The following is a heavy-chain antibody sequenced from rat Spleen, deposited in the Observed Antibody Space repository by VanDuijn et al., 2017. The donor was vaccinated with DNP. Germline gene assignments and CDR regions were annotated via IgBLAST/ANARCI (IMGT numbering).Heavy chain of an antibody. V-gene: IGHV5-22*01. J-gene: IGHJ3*01. CDR2: IGSAAYAP. Sequence: EVQLVESGGGLVQPGRSLKLSCAASGFTFSAYYMAWVRQPPAKGLEWVAYIGSAAYAPYYGDSVKGRFTISRDNAENTVYLQMNSLRSEDTATYYCAKGLGVPDPFAYWGQGTLVTVSS. CDR3: AKGLGVPDPFAY. CDR1: GFTFSAYY. D-gene: IGHD4-3*01.